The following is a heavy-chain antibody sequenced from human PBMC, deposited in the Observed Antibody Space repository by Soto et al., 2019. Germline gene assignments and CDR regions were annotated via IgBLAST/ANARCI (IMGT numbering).Heavy chain of an antibody. V-gene: IGHV4-34*01. Sequence: SETLSLTCAVYGGSFSGYYWSWIRQPPGKGLEWIGEINHSGSTNYNPSLKSRVTISVDTSKNQFSLKLSSVTAADTAVYYCGRFAGKWLRLLGHWGQGTLVTVSS. CDR2: INHSGST. D-gene: IGHD5-12*01. CDR3: GRFAGKWLRLLGH. J-gene: IGHJ4*02. CDR1: GGSFSGYY.